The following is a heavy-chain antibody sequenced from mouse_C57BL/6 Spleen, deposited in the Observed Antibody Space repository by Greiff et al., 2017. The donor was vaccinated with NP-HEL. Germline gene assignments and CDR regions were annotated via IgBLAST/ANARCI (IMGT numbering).Heavy chain of an antibody. D-gene: IGHD1-1*01. CDR1: GYTFTDYE. J-gene: IGHJ2*01. Sequence: QVQLQQSGAELVRPGASVTLSCKASGYTFTDYEMHWVKQTPVHGLEWIGAIDPETGGTAYNQKFKGKAILTADKSSRTAYMELRSLTSEDSAVYYCTRNYGLYWGQGTTLTVSS. CDR3: TRNYGLY. V-gene: IGHV1-15*01. CDR2: IDPETGGT.